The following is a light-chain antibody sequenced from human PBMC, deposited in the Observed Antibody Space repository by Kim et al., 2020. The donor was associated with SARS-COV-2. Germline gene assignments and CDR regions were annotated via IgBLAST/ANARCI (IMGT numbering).Light chain of an antibody. Sequence: SVALGQTVRLTCQGDSLTNYYASWYQQKPGQAPVVVFYGDNNRPSGIPRFSGSNSGNTASLTITGAQAEDTADYYCNSRDTAGNVVFGGGTQLTVL. CDR1: SLTNYY. CDR2: GDN. V-gene: IGLV3-19*01. CDR3: NSRDTAGNVV. J-gene: IGLJ2*01.